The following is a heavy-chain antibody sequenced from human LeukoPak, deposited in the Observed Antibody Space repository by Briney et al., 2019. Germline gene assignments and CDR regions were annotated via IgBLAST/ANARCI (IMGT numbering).Heavy chain of an antibody. CDR1: GFTFSGYG. V-gene: IGHV3-30*02. J-gene: IGHJ3*02. CDR3: AKDIGPIALDAFDI. D-gene: IGHD6-13*01. Sequence: AGGSLRPSCAASGFTFSGYGMHWVRQAPGKGLEWVAFIRYDGSNKYYADSVKGRFTISRDNSKNTLYLQMNSLRAEDTAVYYCAKDIGPIALDAFDIWGQGTMVTVSS. CDR2: IRYDGSNK.